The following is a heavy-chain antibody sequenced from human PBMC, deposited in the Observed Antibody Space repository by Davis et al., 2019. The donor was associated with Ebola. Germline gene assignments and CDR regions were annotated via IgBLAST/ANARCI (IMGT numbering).Heavy chain of an antibody. Sequence: GESLKISCQASGYNFNKYWIAWVRRMPGKGLQWMGIIYPDDSDTIYSPSFQGRITISADRSIATTFLQWSRLEASDTAKYFCGLLPYRSSWTDGFDIWGQGTMVTVSS. CDR3: GLLPYRSSWTDGFDI. CDR1: GYNFNKYW. V-gene: IGHV5-51*01. D-gene: IGHD6-19*01. CDR2: IYPDDSDT. J-gene: IGHJ3*02.